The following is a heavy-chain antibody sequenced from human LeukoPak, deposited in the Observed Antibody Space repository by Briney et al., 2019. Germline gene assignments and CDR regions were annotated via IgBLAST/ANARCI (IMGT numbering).Heavy chain of an antibody. D-gene: IGHD4-17*01. CDR2: ISWNSGSI. CDR1: GFTFSTYG. CDR3: AKDIWDGTTVTTGAFDI. Sequence: PGGSLRLSCAASGFTFSTYGMSWVRQAPGKGLEWVSGISWNSGSIGYADSVKGRFTISRDNAKNSLYLQMNSLRAEDMALYYCAKDIWDGTTVTTGAFDIWGQGTMVTVSS. J-gene: IGHJ3*02. V-gene: IGHV3-9*03.